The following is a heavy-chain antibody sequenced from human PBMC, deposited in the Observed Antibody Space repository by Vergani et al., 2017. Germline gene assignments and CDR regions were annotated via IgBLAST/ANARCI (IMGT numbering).Heavy chain of an antibody. V-gene: IGHV1-18*01. Sequence: QVQLVQSGAEVKKPGASVKVSCKASGYTFTSYGISWVRQAPGQGLEWMGWISAYNGNTNYAQKLQGTVTMTTDTSTSTDYMERRSLRSDDTAVYYCARGIRRREWFGEFLFDYWGQGTLVTVSS. D-gene: IGHD3-10*01. CDR1: GYTFTSYG. CDR3: ARGIRRREWFGEFLFDY. CDR2: ISAYNGNT. J-gene: IGHJ4*02.